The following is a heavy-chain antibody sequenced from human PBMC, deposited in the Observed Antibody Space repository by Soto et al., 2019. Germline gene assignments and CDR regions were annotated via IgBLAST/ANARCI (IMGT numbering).Heavy chain of an antibody. CDR1: GFTFSSYA. CDR2: ISYDGSNK. J-gene: IGHJ4*02. Sequence: QVQLVESGGGVVQPGRSLRLSCAASGFTFSSYAMHWVRQAPGKGLEWVAVISYDGSNKYYADSVKGRFTISRDNSKNTMYLQMNSLRAEDTAVYYCGRETYGDYDYWGQGTLVTVSS. CDR3: GRETYGDYDY. D-gene: IGHD4-17*01. V-gene: IGHV3-30-3*01.